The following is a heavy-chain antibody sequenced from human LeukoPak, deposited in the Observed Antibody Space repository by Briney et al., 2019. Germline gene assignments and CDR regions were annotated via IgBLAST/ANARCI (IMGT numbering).Heavy chain of an antibody. CDR3: ARVYCSSTSCYFDY. D-gene: IGHD2-2*01. V-gene: IGHV3-20*04. CDR1: GYTFYEYG. CDR2: INWNGGST. Sequence: GGSLRLSCAASGYTFYEYGMSWVRQAPGKGLEWVSGINWNGGSTVYADSVKGRFTISRDNSKNSLYLQMNSLRAEDRALYYCARVYCSSTSCYFDYWGQGTLVTVSS. J-gene: IGHJ4*02.